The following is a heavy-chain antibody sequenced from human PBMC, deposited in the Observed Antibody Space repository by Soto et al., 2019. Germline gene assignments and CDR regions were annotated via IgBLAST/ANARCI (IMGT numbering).Heavy chain of an antibody. CDR1: GGSISSGGYY. V-gene: IGHV4-31*03. CDR2: IYYSGST. CDR3: ARVGIATNWFDP. D-gene: IGHD6-13*01. J-gene: IGHJ5*02. Sequence: SETLSLTCTVSGGSISSGGYYWSWIRQHPGKGLEWIGYIYYSGSTYYNPSLKSRVTISVDTSKNQFSLKLSSVTAADTAVYYCARVGIATNWFDPWGQGNLVTVSS.